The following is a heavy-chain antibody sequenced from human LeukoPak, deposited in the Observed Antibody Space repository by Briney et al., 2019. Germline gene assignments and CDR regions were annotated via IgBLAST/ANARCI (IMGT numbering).Heavy chain of an antibody. J-gene: IGHJ6*03. CDR2: MNPNSGNT. D-gene: IGHD3-16*01. Sequence: ASVKVSCKASGYTFTSYDINWVRQATGQGLEWMGWMNPNSGNTGYAQEFQGRVTITRNTSIGTAYMELSSLRSENTAVYYCARRGGGLDYYYYYMDVWGKGTTATVSS. V-gene: IGHV1-8*03. CDR3: ARRGGGLDYYYYYMDV. CDR1: GYTFTSYD.